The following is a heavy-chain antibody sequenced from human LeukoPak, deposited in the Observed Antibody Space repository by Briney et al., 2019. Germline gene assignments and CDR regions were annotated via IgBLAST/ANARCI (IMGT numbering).Heavy chain of an antibody. V-gene: IGHV1-69*01. CDR1: GGTFSSYA. CDR2: IIPIFGTA. J-gene: IGHJ3*02. D-gene: IGHD3-9*01. CDR3: ARGGNILTGYFSDDDAFDI. Sequence: SVKVSCKASGGTFSSYAISWVRQAPGQGLEWMGGIIPIFGTANYAQKLQGRVTITADESTSTAYMELSSLRSEDTAVYYCARGGNILTGYFSDDDAFDIWGQGTMVTVSS.